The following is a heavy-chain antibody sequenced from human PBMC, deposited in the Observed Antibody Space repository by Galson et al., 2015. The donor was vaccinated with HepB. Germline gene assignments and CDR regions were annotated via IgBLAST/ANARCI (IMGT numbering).Heavy chain of an antibody. CDR3: AKSLPRGSSGYPRGYSDY. Sequence: SLRLSCAASGFTFSSHAMTWVRQAPGKGLEWVSAISAGGSSTNYADSVKGRFTISRDNSNNMLYLQMNSLRAEDTALYYCAKSLPRGSSGYPRGYSDYWGQGTLVTVSS. CDR1: GFTFSSHA. CDR2: ISAGGSST. J-gene: IGHJ4*02. D-gene: IGHD3-22*01. V-gene: IGHV3-23*01.